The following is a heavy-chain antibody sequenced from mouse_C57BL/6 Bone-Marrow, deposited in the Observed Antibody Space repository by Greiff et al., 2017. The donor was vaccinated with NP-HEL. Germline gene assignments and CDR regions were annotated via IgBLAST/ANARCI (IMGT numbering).Heavy chain of an antibody. CDR1: GFTFSDYG. CDR2: ISSGSSTI. D-gene: IGHD3-2*02. V-gene: IGHV5-17*01. J-gene: IGHJ3*01. Sequence: EVKLVESGGGLVKPGGSLKLSCAASGFTFSDYGMHWVRQAPEKGLEWVAYISSGSSTIYYADTVKGRFTISRDNAKNPLFLQMTSLRSEDTAMYYCARPRLAAWFAYWGQGTLVTVSA. CDR3: ARPRLAAWFAY.